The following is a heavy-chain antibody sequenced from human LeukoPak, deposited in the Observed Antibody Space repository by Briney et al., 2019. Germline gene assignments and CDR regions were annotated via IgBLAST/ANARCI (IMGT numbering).Heavy chain of an antibody. CDR3: ARVNVVDSSSWQYNWFDP. Sequence: TGGSLRLSRAASGFTFSSYWMHWVRQAPGKGLVWVSRINTDGSSTSYADSVKGRFTISRDNAKNTLYLQMNSLRAEDTAVYYCARVNVVDSSSWQYNWFDPWGQGTLVTVSS. CDR1: GFTFSSYW. CDR2: INTDGSST. V-gene: IGHV3-74*01. J-gene: IGHJ5*02. D-gene: IGHD6-13*01.